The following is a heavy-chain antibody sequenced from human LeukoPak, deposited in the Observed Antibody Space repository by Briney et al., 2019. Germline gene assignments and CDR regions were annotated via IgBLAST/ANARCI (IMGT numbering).Heavy chain of an antibody. D-gene: IGHD3-22*01. V-gene: IGHV3-15*01. J-gene: IGHJ4*02. CDR3: TTNYYDSSGYYYVFDY. CDR1: GFTFSNAW. Sequence: PGGSLRLSCAASGFTFSNAWMSWVRQAPGKGLEWVGRIKSKTDGGTTDYAAPVKGRFTISRDDSKNTLYLQMNSLKTEDTAVYYCTTNYYDSSGYYYVFDYWGQGTLVTVSS. CDR2: IKSKTDGGTT.